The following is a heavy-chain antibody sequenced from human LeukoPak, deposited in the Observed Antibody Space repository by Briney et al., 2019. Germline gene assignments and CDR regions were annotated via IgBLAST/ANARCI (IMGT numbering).Heavy chain of an antibody. CDR2: IIPIFGTA. CDR3: ARLAASGILYFDY. V-gene: IGHV1-69*01. Sequence: GASVKVSCKASGGTFSSYAISWVRQAPGQGLEWMGGIIPIFGTANYAQKFQGRVTITADESTSTAYMELSSLRSEDTAVYYCARLAASGILYFDYWGQGTLVTVSS. D-gene: IGHD6-6*01. J-gene: IGHJ4*02. CDR1: GGTFSSYA.